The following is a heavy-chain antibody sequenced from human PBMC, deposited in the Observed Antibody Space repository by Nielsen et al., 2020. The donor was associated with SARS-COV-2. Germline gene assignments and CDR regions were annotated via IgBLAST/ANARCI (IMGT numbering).Heavy chain of an antibody. Sequence: REAPGKGLEWIGSIYYSGSTYYNPSLKSRVTISVDTSKNQFSLKLSSVTAADTAVYYCARHHSSSWYSWYFDYWGQGTLVTVSS. V-gene: IGHV4-39*01. J-gene: IGHJ4*02. CDR3: ARHHSSSWYSWYFDY. D-gene: IGHD6-13*01. CDR2: IYYSGST.